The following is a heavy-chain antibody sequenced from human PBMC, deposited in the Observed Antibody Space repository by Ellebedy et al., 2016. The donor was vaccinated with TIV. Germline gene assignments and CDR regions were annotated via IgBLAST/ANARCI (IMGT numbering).Heavy chain of an antibody. J-gene: IGHJ4*02. V-gene: IGHV4-31*03. CDR3: ARDPRNGYNSYFDY. Sequence: LRLSXTVSGGSIRSGGYYWSWIRQHPGKGLEWIGYIHFSGGTYYNPSLKSRVTMSVDTSKNQFFLNLTSVTAADTAVYYCARDPRNGYNSYFDYWGQGALVTVSS. CDR2: IHFSGGT. D-gene: IGHD5-24*01. CDR1: GGSIRSGGYY.